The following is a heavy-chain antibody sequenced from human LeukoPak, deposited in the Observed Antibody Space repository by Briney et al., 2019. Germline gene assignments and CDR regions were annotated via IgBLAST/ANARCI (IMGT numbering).Heavy chain of an antibody. J-gene: IGHJ4*02. CDR2: ISSSSSTI. CDR1: GFTFSSYS. V-gene: IGHV3-48*01. D-gene: IGHD4-17*01. CDR3: ARESMTTVFDY. Sequence: PGGSLRLSCAASGFTFSSYSMNWVRQAPGKGLGWVSYISSSSSTIYYADSVKGRFTISRDNAKNSLYLQMNSPRAEDTAVYYCARESMTTVFDYWGQGTLVTVSS.